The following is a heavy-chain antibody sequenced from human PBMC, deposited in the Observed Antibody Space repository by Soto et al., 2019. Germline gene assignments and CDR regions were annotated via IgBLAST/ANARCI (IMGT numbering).Heavy chain of an antibody. CDR2: IDPSDSYT. V-gene: IGHV5-10-1*01. D-gene: IGHD3-10*01. J-gene: IGHJ4*02. CDR3: ARQDYNSGSYYNALPFDY. Sequence: GESLKISCKGSGYSFTSYWISWVRQMPGKGLEWMGRIDPSDSYTNYSPSFQGHVTISADKSISIAYLQWSSLKASDTAMYYCARQDYNSGSYYNALPFDYWGQGTLVTVSS. CDR1: GYSFTSYW.